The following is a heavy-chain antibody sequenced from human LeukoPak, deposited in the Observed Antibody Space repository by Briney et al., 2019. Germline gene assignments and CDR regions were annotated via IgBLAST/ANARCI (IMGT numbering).Heavy chain of an antibody. CDR2: IYYSGST. CDR1: GYSISSGYY. D-gene: IGHD6-25*01. V-gene: IGHV4-38-2*01. Sequence: SETLSLTCAVSGYSISSGYYWGWIRQPPGKGLEWIGSIYYSGSTYYNPSLKSRVTISVDTSKNQFSLKLSSVTAADTAVYYCARQPAPFQSGGVYWGQGTLVTVSS. J-gene: IGHJ4*02. CDR3: ARQPAPFQSGGVY.